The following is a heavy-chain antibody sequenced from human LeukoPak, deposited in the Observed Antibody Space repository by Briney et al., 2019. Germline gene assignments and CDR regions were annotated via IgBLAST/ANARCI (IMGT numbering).Heavy chain of an antibody. Sequence: PSETLSLTCAVYGGSFCGYYWSWIRQPPGKGLEWIGEINHSGSTNYNPSLKSRVTISVDTSKNQFSLKLSSVAAADAGVYYCARGGGYGGYWGQGTLVTVSS. CDR2: INHSGST. D-gene: IGHD4-23*01. J-gene: IGHJ4*02. CDR3: ARGGGYGGY. CDR1: GGSFCGYY. V-gene: IGHV4-34*01.